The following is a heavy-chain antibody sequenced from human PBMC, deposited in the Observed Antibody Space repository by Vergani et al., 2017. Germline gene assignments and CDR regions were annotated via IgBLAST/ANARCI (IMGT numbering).Heavy chain of an antibody. CDR2: VNWNGVGS. CDR3: ATIDSSGYYPSYNVPDY. V-gene: IGHV3-20*04. D-gene: IGHD3-22*01. J-gene: IGHJ4*02. CDR1: GFKFDDYG. Sequence: EVQLVESGGRVVRPGGSLRLPCIASGFKFDDYGMNWVRHVPGKGLEWVAGVNWNGVGSAYADSVRGRFIISRDNAKNSLFLQMNSLRVEDTALYYCATIDSSGYYPSYNVPDYWGQGTQVTVSS.